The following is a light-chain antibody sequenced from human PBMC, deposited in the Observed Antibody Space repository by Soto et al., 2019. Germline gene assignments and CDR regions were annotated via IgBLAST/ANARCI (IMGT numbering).Light chain of an antibody. J-gene: IGKJ2*01. CDR1: QGISSF. V-gene: IGKV1-9*01. CDR2: AAS. Sequence: DIRLTQSPSFLSASVGDRVTITCRASQGISSFLAWYQQKPGKAPNLLISAASTLQSGVPSRFSGSGSETEFTLTITSLQPEDSATYYCQQRNSYPRTFGQGTKVDIK. CDR3: QQRNSYPRT.